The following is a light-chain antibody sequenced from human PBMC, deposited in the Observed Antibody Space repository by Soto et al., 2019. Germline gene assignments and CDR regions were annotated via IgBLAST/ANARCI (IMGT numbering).Light chain of an antibody. J-gene: IGLJ1*01. CDR3: AAWDDSLNRV. CDR2: CNN. Sequence: QSVLTQPPSASGTPGQRVTISCSGSSSNIGSNTVNWYQQLPGTAPKLLIYCNNQRPSGVPDRFSGSKSGTSASLAISGLQSEDEADYYCAAWDDSLNRVFGTGTKVTVL. V-gene: IGLV1-44*01. CDR1: SSNIGSNT.